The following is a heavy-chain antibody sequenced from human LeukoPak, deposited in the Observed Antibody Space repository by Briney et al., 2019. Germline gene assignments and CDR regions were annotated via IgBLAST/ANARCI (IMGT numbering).Heavy chain of an antibody. Sequence: KASETLSLTCAVYGGSFSGYYWSWIRQPPGKGLEWIGEINHSGSTNYNPSLKSRVTISVDTSKDQFSLKLSSVTAADTAVYYCARGESSKGNIDYWGQGTLVTVSS. V-gene: IGHV4-34*01. D-gene: IGHD1/OR15-1a*01. CDR1: GGSFSGYY. CDR3: ARGESSKGNIDY. CDR2: INHSGST. J-gene: IGHJ4*02.